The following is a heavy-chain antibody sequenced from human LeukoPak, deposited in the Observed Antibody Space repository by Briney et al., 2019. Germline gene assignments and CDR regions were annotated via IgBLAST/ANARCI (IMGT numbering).Heavy chain of an antibody. J-gene: IGHJ5*02. CDR2: INHSGST. Sequence: PSETLSLTCAVYGGSFSGYYWSWIRQPPGKGLEWIGEINHSGSTNYNPSLKSRVTISVDTSKNQFSLKLSSVTAADTAVYYCARGTSSRLLAGWLDPWGQGTLVTVSS. CDR3: ARGTSSRLLAGWLDP. D-gene: IGHD6-13*01. V-gene: IGHV4-34*01. CDR1: GGSFSGYY.